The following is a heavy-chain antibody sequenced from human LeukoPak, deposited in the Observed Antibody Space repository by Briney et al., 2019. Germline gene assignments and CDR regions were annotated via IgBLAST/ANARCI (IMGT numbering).Heavy chain of an antibody. CDR1: GYTFTGYY. CDR3: ASCSSTSCHTQFDY. V-gene: IGHV1-2*02. CDR2: INPNSGGT. D-gene: IGHD2-2*01. Sequence: GASVKVSCKASGYTFTGYYMHWVRQAPGQGLEWMGWINPNSGGTNYAQKFQGRVTMTRDTSISTAYMELSRLRSDDTAVYCCASCSSTSCHTQFDYWGQGTLVTVSS. J-gene: IGHJ4*02.